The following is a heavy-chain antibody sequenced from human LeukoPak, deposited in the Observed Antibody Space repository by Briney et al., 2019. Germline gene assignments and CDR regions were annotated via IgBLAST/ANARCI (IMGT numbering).Heavy chain of an antibody. J-gene: IGHJ6*03. V-gene: IGHV1-2*02. CDR1: GYTFTSYG. Sequence: ASVKVSCKSSGYTFTSYGITWVRQAPGQGLEWMGWINPNSGVTKYAQRFQGRVTMTRDTSISTAYMELSRLTSDDTTVYYCARGDDFWTGSFTSYMDVWGKGTTVTVSS. D-gene: IGHD3/OR15-3a*01. CDR3: ARGDDFWTGSFTSYMDV. CDR2: INPNSGVT.